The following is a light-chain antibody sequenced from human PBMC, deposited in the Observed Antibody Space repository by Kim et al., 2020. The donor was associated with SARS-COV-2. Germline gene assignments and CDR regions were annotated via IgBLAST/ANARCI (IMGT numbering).Light chain of an antibody. J-gene: IGLJ3*02. V-gene: IGLV3-21*04. Sequence: SYELTQPRSVSVATGQTARIPCGGNDIGTKSVHWYQQKPGQAPVLVIYYDTDRPSGIRERFSGSNSENTATLTISRVEAGDEADYYCQVWDGSSDRRVFGGGTQLTVL. CDR3: QVWDGSSDRRV. CDR2: YDT. CDR1: DIGTKS.